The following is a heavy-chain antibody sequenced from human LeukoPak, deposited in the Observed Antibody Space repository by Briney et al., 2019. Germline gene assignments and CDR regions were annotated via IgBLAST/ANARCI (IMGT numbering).Heavy chain of an antibody. CDR3: AREMATIFSVGWFDP. D-gene: IGHD5-24*01. CDR2: IYYTGST. J-gene: IGHJ5*02. V-gene: IGHV4-38-2*02. Sequence: SETLSLTCTVSGYSISSDYYWGWIRQPPGKGLEWIGTIYYTGSTYYNPSLKSRVTISVDTSKNQFSLKLSSVTAADTAVYYCAREMATIFSVGWFDPWGQGTLVTVSS. CDR1: GYSISSDYY.